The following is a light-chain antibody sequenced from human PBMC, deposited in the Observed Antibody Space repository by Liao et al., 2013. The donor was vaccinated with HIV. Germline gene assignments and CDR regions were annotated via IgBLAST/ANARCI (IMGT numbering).Light chain of an antibody. V-gene: IGLV3-21*01. CDR1: NIGSKS. CDR3: QAWGGSTVV. J-gene: IGLJ1*01. CDR2: YDS. Sequence: SYVLTQPPSVSVAPGKTARITCGGNNIGSKSVHWYQQKPGQAPVLVIYYDSDRPSGIPERFSGSNSANTATLTISLAQALDEADYFCQAWGGSTVVFGTGTRVTVL.